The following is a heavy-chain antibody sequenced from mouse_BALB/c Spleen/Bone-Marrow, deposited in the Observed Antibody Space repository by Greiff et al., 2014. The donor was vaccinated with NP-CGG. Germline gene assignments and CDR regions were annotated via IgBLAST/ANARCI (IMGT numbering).Heavy chain of an antibody. D-gene: IGHD2-14*01. CDR1: GYTFTSYW. CDR3: ALYYRYDYFDY. J-gene: IGHJ2*01. Sequence: VQLVESGAELAKPGASVKMSCKASGYTFTSYWMHWVKQRPGQGLEWIGYINPSTTYSAYSQKLKDKATLTADKSSSTAYMQLSSLTSEDSAVYYCALYYRYDYFDYWGQGTTLTVSS. V-gene: IGHV1-7*01. CDR2: INPSTTYS.